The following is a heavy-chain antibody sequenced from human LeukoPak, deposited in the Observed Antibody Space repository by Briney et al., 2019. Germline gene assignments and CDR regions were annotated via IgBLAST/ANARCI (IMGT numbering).Heavy chain of an antibody. Sequence: SETLSLTCTVSGGSISSSSYYWSWIRQPAGKGLEWIGRIYTSGSTNYNPSLKSRVTISVDTSKNQFSLKLSSVTAADTAVYYCARDRRETYYYYYMDVWGKGTTVTISS. CDR1: GGSISSSSYY. CDR2: IYTSGST. J-gene: IGHJ6*03. V-gene: IGHV4-61*02. CDR3: ARDRRETYYYYYMDV.